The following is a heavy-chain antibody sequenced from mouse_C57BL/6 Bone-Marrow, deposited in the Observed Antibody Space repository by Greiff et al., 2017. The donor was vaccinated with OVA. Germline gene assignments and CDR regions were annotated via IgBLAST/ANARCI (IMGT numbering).Heavy chain of an antibody. Sequence: ELKLVESGGDLVKPGGSLKLSCAASGFTFSSYGMSWVRQTPDKRLEWVATISSGGSYTYYPDSVKGRFTISRDNAKNTLYLQMSSLKSEDTAMYYCARHLPVVAYYAMDYWGQGTSVTVSS. CDR1: GFTFSSYG. V-gene: IGHV5-6*01. CDR3: ARHLPVVAYYAMDY. CDR2: ISSGGSYT. D-gene: IGHD1-1*01. J-gene: IGHJ4*01.